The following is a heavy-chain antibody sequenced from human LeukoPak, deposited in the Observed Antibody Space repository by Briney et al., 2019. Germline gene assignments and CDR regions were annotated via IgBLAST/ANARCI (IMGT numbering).Heavy chain of an antibody. CDR2: IYTSGST. J-gene: IGHJ6*03. CDR1: GGSISSGSYY. CDR3: ARVTYYYDSSGYYPALYYYYMDV. Sequence: SETLSLACTVSGGSISSGSYYWRWIRQPGGKGLEWIERIYTSGSTNYNPSLKSRVTISVDTSKNQFSLKLSSVTAADTAVYYCARVTYYYDSSGYYPALYYYYMDVWGKGTTVTISS. V-gene: IGHV4-61*02. D-gene: IGHD3-22*01.